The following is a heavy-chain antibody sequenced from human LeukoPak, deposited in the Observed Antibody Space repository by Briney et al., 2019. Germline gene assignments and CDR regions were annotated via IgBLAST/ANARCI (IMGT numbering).Heavy chain of an antibody. V-gene: IGHV3-74*01. CDR1: GFAFSTYW. D-gene: IGHD2-15*01. Sequence: GGSLRLSCAASGFAFSTYWMHWVRQAPGKGPVWVSRISPDGRDTIYADSVKGRFTMSRDNDKNTLYLQMNSLRAEDTAVYYCARPGWVEGGFDYWGQGTLSPSPQ. CDR3: ARPGWVEGGFDY. CDR2: ISPDGRDT. J-gene: IGHJ4*02.